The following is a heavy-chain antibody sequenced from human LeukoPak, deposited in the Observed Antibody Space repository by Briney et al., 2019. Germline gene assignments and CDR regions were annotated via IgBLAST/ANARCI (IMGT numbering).Heavy chain of an antibody. D-gene: IGHD3-10*01. Sequence: SETLSLTCTVSGGSISNYWGWIRQPPGKGLEWIGYIYSSGSTNYNPSLKSRLTISVDASKNQFSLKLTSVTAADTAVYYCARAYYYGSGSYGLDYWGQGTLVTVSS. J-gene: IGHJ4*02. CDR1: GGSISNY. V-gene: IGHV4-59*01. CDR2: IYSSGST. CDR3: ARAYYYGSGSYGLDY.